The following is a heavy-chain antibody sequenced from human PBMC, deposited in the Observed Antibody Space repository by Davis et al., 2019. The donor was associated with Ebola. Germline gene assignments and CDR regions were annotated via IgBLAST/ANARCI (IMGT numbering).Heavy chain of an antibody. CDR1: GASISSYY. V-gene: IGHV4-4*07. D-gene: IGHD1-14*01. Sequence: PGGSLRLSCTVSGASISSYYWSWIRQPAGKGLEWIGRIYTSGSTNYNPSLKSRVTMSVDTSKNQFSLKLSSVTAADTAVYYCARDEVNRYYYYMDVWGKGTTVTVSS. CDR3: ARDEVNRYYYYMDV. J-gene: IGHJ6*03. CDR2: IYTSGST.